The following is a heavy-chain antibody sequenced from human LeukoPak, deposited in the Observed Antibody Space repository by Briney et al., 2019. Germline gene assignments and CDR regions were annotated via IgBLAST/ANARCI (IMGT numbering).Heavy chain of an antibody. J-gene: IGHJ4*02. CDR3: ASSGNCSGGSCYSY. D-gene: IGHD2-15*01. Sequence: SETLSLTCTVSSGSISSYYWSWIRQPPGKGLEWIGYIYYSGSTNHNPSLKSRVTISVDTSKNQFSLKLSSVTAADTAVYYCASSGNCSGGSCYSYWGQGTLVTVSS. V-gene: IGHV4-59*08. CDR1: SGSISSYY. CDR2: IYYSGST.